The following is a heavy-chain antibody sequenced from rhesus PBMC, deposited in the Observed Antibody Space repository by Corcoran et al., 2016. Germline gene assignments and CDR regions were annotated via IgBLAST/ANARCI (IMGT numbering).Heavy chain of an antibody. D-gene: IGHD2-33*01. CDR1: VASISTLH. CDR2: IYGSDGTP. V-gene: IGHV4S6*01. J-gene: IGHJ5-2*02. CDR3: ARDWTCTNSDCSSYNSLDA. Sequence: QVQLQESGPGLVKPAETLPPTCAVPVASISTLHWSWIRQPPGKGLEGMGDIYGSDGTPSYNRSLKSRVTISKATANDQCSLILTSVTSADTSVYYCARDWTCTNSDCSSYNSLDAWGRGILVTVSS.